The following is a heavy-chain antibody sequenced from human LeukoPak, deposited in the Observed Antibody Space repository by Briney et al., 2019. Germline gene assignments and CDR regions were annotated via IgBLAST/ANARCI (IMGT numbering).Heavy chain of an antibody. Sequence: SETLSLTCTVSGGSISSYYWSWSRQPPGKGLEWIGYIYYSGSTNYNPSLKSRVTISVDTSTNQFSLKLSSVPAADTAVYYCARSRDYYDFWSGYSYNWFDPWGQGTLVTVSS. CDR2: IYYSGST. J-gene: IGHJ5*02. V-gene: IGHV4-59*01. D-gene: IGHD3-3*01. CDR1: GGSISSYY. CDR3: ARSRDYYDFWSGYSYNWFDP.